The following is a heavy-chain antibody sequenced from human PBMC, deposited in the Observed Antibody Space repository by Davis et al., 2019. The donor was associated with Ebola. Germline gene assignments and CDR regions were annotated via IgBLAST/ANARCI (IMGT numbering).Heavy chain of an antibody. CDR3: ARERGGLDY. Sequence: SETLSLTCTVSGGSISSHYWSWIRQSPGKGLEWIGYMYYSGSTNYNPSLKSRVTISVDTSKNQFSLKLSSVTAADTAVYYCARERGGLDYWGQGTLVTVSS. CDR1: GGSISSHY. J-gene: IGHJ4*02. D-gene: IGHD2-15*01. CDR2: MYYSGST. V-gene: IGHV4-59*11.